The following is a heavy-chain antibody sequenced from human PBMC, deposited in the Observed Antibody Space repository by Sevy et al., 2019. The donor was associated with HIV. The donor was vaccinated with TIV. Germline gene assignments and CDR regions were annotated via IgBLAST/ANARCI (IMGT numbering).Heavy chain of an antibody. D-gene: IGHD2-15*01. V-gene: IGHV4-38-2*01. Sequence: SETLSLTCAVSNYSISSGYYWGWIRQSPGKGLEWIGNIYHSGSTYYNPSLKRRVTISVDASKNYFSLRLTSVTAADTAVYYCARASGGDRLDYYGMDVWGQGTTVTVSS. CDR2: IYHSGST. J-gene: IGHJ6*02. CDR3: ARASGGDRLDYYGMDV. CDR1: NYSISSGYY.